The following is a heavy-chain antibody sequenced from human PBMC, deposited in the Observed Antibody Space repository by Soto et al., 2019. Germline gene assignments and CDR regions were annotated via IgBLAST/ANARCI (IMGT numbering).Heavy chain of an antibody. CDR3: AREFIAVAGLFDY. Sequence: SVKVSCKASGCTFSSYAISWVRQAPGQGLEWMGGIIPIFGTANYAQKFQGRDTITADESTSTAYMELSSLRSDDMAVYYCAREFIAVAGLFDYWGQGTLVTVSS. CDR2: IIPIFGTA. D-gene: IGHD6-19*01. CDR1: GCTFSSYA. J-gene: IGHJ4*02. V-gene: IGHV1-69*13.